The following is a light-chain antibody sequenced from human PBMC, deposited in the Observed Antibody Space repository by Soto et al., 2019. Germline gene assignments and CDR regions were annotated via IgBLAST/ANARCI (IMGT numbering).Light chain of an antibody. V-gene: IGKV1-5*03. CDR1: ESIYSW. J-gene: IGKJ1*01. Sequence: IQMTQSPPTLSASVGDTVTITCRSSESIYSWLAWYKQKPGKAPQLLIYKTSTLQGGVPSRFSGSGSGAEYALTNSSLQPDDFATYYCQEYNTNSRTFGQGTRVENK. CDR3: QEYNTNSRT. CDR2: KTS.